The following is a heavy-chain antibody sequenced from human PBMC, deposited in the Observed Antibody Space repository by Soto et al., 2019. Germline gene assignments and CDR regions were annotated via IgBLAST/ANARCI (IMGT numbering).Heavy chain of an antibody. D-gene: IGHD2-2*01. J-gene: IGHJ6*02. CDR1: GGTFSSYA. V-gene: IGHV1-69*01. Sequence: QVQLVQSGAEVKKPGSSVKVSCKASGGTFSSYAISWVRQAPGQWLEWMGGIIPIPGTANYAQKFQGRVTITADESTSTAYMELSSRRSEDTAGYYSAREQGSSTSLEIYYYYYYGMDVWGQGTTVTVSS. CDR3: AREQGSSTSLEIYYYYYYGMDV. CDR2: IIPIPGTA.